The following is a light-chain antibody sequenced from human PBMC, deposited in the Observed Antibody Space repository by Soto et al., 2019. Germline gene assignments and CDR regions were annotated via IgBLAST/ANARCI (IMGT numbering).Light chain of an antibody. CDR3: QQYSSYSLT. V-gene: IGKV1-5*01. CDR2: DAS. J-gene: IGKJ4*01. CDR1: QSIGTW. Sequence: DIQLTQSPSTLSASVGDRITITCRASQSIGTWLAWYQHRPGEGPKLLIHDASSLESGVPSRFSGSGSATEFTLTITSLQPDDLATYYCQQYSSYSLTFGGGTKVDIK.